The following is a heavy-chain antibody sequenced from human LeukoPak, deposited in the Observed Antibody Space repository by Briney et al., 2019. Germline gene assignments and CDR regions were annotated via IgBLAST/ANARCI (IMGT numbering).Heavy chain of an antibody. J-gene: IGHJ4*02. CDR3: SRENGAFSPFGY. CDR2: ISLTGLT. Sequence: SETLSLTCGVSGGSISNTNWWSWVRQPPGQGLEWIGEISLTGLTHYNPSLESRVTVSLDKSKNQLSLSLTSVTAADTAVYYCSRENGAFSPFGYWGQGTLVTVLS. D-gene: IGHD2-8*01. V-gene: IGHV4-4*02. CDR1: GGSISNTNW.